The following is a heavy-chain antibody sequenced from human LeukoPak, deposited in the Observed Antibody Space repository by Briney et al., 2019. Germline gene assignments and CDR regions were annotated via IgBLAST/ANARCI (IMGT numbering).Heavy chain of an antibody. CDR3: ARDCNANFQH. J-gene: IGHJ1*01. D-gene: IGHD2/OR15-2a*01. V-gene: IGHV3-48*02. CDR2: ISSSSSTI. Sequence: GGSLRLSCVASGFTFSDYAMNWVRQVPGKGLEWVSYISSSSSTIYYADSVKGRFTISRDSAKNSLHLQMNSLRDEDTAVYYCARDCNANFQHWGQGTLVTVSS. CDR1: GFTFSDYA.